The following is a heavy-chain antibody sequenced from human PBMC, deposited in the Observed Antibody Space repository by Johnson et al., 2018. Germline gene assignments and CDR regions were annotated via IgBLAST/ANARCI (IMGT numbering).Heavy chain of an antibody. Sequence: QVQLVQSGGGVVRPGRSLRLSCAASGFTFSSYGMHWVRQAPGKGLEWVAVISYDGSNKYYADSVKGRFTISRDNSKNTLYLQMNSLRAEDTAVYYCARAIVGKGYFQHWGQGTLVTVSS. J-gene: IGHJ1*01. V-gene: IGHV3-30*03. CDR1: GFTFSSYG. CDR3: ARAIVGKGYFQH. CDR2: ISYDGSNK. D-gene: IGHD1-26*01.